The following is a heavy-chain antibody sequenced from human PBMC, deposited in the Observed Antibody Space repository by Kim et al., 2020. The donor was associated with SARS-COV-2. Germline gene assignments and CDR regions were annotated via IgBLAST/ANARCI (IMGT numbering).Heavy chain of an antibody. J-gene: IGHJ2*01. CDR1: GYTFTSYY. Sequence: ASVKVSCKASGYTFTSYYMHWVRQAPGQGLEWMGIINPSGGSTSYAQKFQGRVTMTRDTSTSTVYMELSSLRSEDTAVYYCARPMTTVVTPRWWYFDLWGRGTLVTVSS. CDR2: INPSGGST. V-gene: IGHV1-46*01. CDR3: ARPMTTVVTPRWWYFDL. D-gene: IGHD4-17*01.